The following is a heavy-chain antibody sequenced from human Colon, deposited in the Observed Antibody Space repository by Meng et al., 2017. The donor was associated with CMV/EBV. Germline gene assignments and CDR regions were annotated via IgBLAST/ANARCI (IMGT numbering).Heavy chain of an antibody. CDR3: ARDNPSYRPLDY. Sequence: GESLKISCAASGFTFSSYSMNWVRQAPGKGLEWASSISSSSSYIYYADSVKGRFTISRDNAKNSLYLQMNSLRAEDTAVYYCARDNPSYRPLDYWGQGTLVTVSS. V-gene: IGHV3-21*01. CDR2: ISSSSSYI. CDR1: GFTFSSYS. D-gene: IGHD4-11*01. J-gene: IGHJ4*02.